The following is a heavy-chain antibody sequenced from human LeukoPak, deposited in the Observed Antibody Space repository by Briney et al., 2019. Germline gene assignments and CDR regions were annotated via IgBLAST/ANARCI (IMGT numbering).Heavy chain of an antibody. CDR2: IRYDGSNK. V-gene: IGHV3-30*02. Sequence: PGGSLRLSCAASGFTFSSYGMHWVRQAPGKGLEWVAFIRYDGSNKYYPDSVKGRFTISRDNSKNTLYLQMNSLRAEDTAVYYCASSIAFCGGDCYHDAFDIWGQGTMVTVSS. CDR1: GFTFSSYG. D-gene: IGHD2-21*02. CDR3: ASSIAFCGGDCYHDAFDI. J-gene: IGHJ3*02.